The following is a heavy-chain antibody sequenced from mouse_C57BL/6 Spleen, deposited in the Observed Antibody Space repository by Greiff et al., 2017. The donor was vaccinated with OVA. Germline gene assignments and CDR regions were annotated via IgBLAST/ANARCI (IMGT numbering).Heavy chain of an antibody. D-gene: IGHD1-1*01. CDR1: GYAFTNYL. CDR2: INPGSGGT. V-gene: IGHV1-54*01. Sequence: QVQLQQSGAELVRPGTSVKVSCKASGYAFTNYLIEWVKQRPGQGLVWIGVINPGSGGTNYNEKFKGKATLTADKSSSTAYMQLSSLTSEDSAVYFCARGGLLRLDYWGQGTTLTVSS. J-gene: IGHJ2*01. CDR3: ARGGLLRLDY.